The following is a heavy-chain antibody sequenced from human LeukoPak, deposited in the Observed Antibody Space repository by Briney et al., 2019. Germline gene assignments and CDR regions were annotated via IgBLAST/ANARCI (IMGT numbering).Heavy chain of an antibody. Sequence: GGSLRLSCAAFGFTVSVNYMSWVRQAPGKGLECVSVISGSGGSTYYADSVKGRFTISRDNSKNTLYLQMNSLRAEDTAVYYCAKLDYGENFDYWGQGTLVTVSS. J-gene: IGHJ4*02. CDR1: GFTVSVNY. CDR3: AKLDYGENFDY. V-gene: IGHV3-23*01. D-gene: IGHD4-17*01. CDR2: ISGSGGST.